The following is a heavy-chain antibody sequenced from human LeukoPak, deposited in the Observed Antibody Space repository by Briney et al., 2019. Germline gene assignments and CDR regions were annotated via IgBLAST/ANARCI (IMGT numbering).Heavy chain of an antibody. CDR1: GGSISSGDYY. V-gene: IGHV4-39*07. CDR3: ARGERSDDSSGYYFSLRKKAYYFDY. J-gene: IGHJ4*02. D-gene: IGHD3-22*01. CDR2: INHSGST. Sequence: SETLSLTCTVSGGSISSGDYYWRWIRQPPGKGLEWIGEINHSGSTNYNPSLKSRVTISVDTSKNQFSLKLSSVTAADTAVYYCARGERSDDSSGYYFSLRKKAYYFDYWGQGTLVTVSS.